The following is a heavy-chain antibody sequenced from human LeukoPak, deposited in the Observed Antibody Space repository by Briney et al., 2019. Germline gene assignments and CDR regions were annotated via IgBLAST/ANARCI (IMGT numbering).Heavy chain of an antibody. CDR3: ARVPYSGSRYYYYMDV. CDR2: IYTSGST. J-gene: IGHJ6*03. D-gene: IGHD6-19*01. CDR1: GGSISSYY. V-gene: IGHV4-4*07. Sequence: SETLSLICTVSGGSISSYYWSWIRQPAGKGLEWIGRIYTSGSTNYNPSLKSRVTMSVDTSKNQFSLKLSSVTAADTAVYYCARVPYSGSRYYYYMDVWGKGTTVTVSS.